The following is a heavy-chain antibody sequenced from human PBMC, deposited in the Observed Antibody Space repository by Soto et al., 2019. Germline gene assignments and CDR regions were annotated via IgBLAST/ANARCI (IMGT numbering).Heavy chain of an antibody. CDR2: ISWNSGSI. CDR1: GFTFDGYA. V-gene: IGHV3-9*01. J-gene: IGHJ6*02. CDR3: AAQGDV. Sequence: EVQLVESGGGLVQPGRSLRLSCAASGFTFDGYAMHWVRQAPGKGLEWVSGISWNSGSIGYADSVKGRFTISRDNAKNSLYLQMNSLRAEDTALYYCAAQGDVWGQGTTVTVSS.